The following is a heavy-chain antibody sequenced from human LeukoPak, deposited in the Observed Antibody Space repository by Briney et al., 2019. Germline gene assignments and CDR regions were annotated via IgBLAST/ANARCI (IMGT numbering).Heavy chain of an antibody. CDR3: ATQGGNFDY. V-gene: IGHV3-23*01. D-gene: IGHD3-16*01. J-gene: IGHJ4*02. CDR2: ISACGGST. CDR1: GFTFNSYA. Sequence: GGSLRLSCAASGFTFNSYAMSWVRQAPGKGLEWDSIISACGGSTYYADSVKGRFTISRDNSKNTLYLQMNSLRAEDTAVYYCATQGGNFDYWGQGTLVTVSS.